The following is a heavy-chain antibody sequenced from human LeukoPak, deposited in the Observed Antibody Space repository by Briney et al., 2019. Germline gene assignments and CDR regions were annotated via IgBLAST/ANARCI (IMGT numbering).Heavy chain of an antibody. Sequence: GSLRLSCADSGLMFDEYGMSWVRQVPGKGLEWVCGINRIGSITGCADSVKGRFTISRDNAKNFLFLDMNSLRVEDTAFYHCARKGVGGELGGFDYWGQGTLVTVSS. CDR3: ARKGVGGELGGFDY. CDR2: INRIGSIT. CDR1: GLMFDEYG. J-gene: IGHJ4*02. D-gene: IGHD3-16*01. V-gene: IGHV3-20*01.